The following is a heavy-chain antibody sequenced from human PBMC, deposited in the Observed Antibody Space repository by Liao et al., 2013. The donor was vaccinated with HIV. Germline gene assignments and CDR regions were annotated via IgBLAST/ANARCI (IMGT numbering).Heavy chain of an antibody. CDR1: GGAISSGSNY. V-gene: IGHV4-61*02. CDR3: ASFPYYYGSGTYYNPNETYMDV. Sequence: QVQLQESGPGLVKPSQTLSLTCNVSGGAISSGSNYWSWIRQPAGKGLEWIGRIYTSGSANYNPSLKSRVTISVDTSKNQFSLKLTSVTAADTAVYYCASFPYYYGSGTYYNPNETYMDVWGKGTPVTVSS. D-gene: IGHD3-10*01. J-gene: IGHJ6*03. CDR2: IYTSGSA.